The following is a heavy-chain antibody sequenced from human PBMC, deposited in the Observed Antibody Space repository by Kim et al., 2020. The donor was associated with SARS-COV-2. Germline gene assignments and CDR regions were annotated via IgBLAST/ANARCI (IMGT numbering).Heavy chain of an antibody. V-gene: IGHV4-34*01. J-gene: IGHJ5*02. CDR2: INHSGST. Sequence: SETLSLTCAVYGGSFSGYYWSWIRQPPGKGLEWIGEINHSGSTNYNPSLKSRVTISVDTSKNQFSLKLSSVTAADTAVYYCARGSRHVGQQLVFKKNWFDPWGQGTLVTVSS. D-gene: IGHD6-13*01. CDR3: ARGSRHVGQQLVFKKNWFDP. CDR1: GGSFSGYY.